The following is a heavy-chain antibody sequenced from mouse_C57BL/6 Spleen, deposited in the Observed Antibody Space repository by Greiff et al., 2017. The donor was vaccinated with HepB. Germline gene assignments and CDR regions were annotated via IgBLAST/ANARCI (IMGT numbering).Heavy chain of an antibody. CDR2: ISSGSSTI. J-gene: IGHJ4*01. Sequence: EVMLVESGGGLVKPGGSLKLSCAASGFTFSDYGMHWVRQAPEKGLEWVAYISSGSSTIYYADTVKGRFTISRDNAKNTLFLQMTSLRSEDTALYYCAKESGSRNYAMDYWGQGTSVTVSS. CDR3: AKESGSRNYAMDY. D-gene: IGHD1-1*01. V-gene: IGHV5-17*01. CDR1: GFTFSDYG.